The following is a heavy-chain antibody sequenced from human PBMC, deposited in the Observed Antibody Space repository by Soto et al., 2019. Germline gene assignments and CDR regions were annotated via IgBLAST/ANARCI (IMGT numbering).Heavy chain of an antibody. CDR3: ARDEYQLLDPGYDAPNFDY. CDR1: GFTFSSYS. V-gene: IGHV3-48*01. D-gene: IGHD2-2*01. CDR2: ISSSSSTI. Sequence: GGSLRLSCAASGFTFSSYSMNWVRQAPGKGLEWVSYISSSSSTIYYADSVKGRFTISRDNAKNSLYLQMNSLRAEDTAVYYCARDEYQLLDPGYDAPNFDYWGQGTLVTVSS. J-gene: IGHJ4*02.